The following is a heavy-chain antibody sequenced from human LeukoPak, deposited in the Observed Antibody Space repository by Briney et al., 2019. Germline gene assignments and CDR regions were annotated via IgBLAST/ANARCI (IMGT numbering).Heavy chain of an antibody. CDR1: GFTFSSYW. Sequence: GGSLRLSCAASGFTFSSYWMHWVRQAPGKGLVWVSRINSDGSSTSYADSVKGRFTISRDNAKNTLYLQMNSLRAEDTAVYYCARDIGKDTAMVNEYYYYYYMDAWGKGTTVTVSS. D-gene: IGHD5-18*01. J-gene: IGHJ6*03. CDR3: ARDIGKDTAMVNEYYYYYYMDA. CDR2: INSDGSST. V-gene: IGHV3-74*01.